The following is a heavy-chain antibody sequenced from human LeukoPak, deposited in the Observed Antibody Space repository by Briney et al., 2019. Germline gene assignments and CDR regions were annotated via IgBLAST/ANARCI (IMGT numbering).Heavy chain of an antibody. V-gene: IGHV3-48*01. J-gene: IGHJ4*02. CDR1: RFTFSSYS. CDR2: ISGSSTTI. D-gene: IGHD3-9*01. CDR3: ARGRRYFDPLDY. Sequence: GGSLRLSCAASRFTFSSYSMNWVRQAPGKGLEWVSYISGSSTTIYYADSVKGRFTISRDNAKNSLSLQMNSLRAEDTAVFYCARGRRYFDPLDYWGQGTLVTVSS.